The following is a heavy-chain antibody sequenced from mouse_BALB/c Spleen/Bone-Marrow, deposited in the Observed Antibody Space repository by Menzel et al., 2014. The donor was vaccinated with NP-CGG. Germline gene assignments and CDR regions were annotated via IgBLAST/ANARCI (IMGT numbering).Heavy chain of an antibody. Sequence: EVQVVESGPGLVTPSQSLSLTCTVTGYSITSDYAWHWIRQFPGNKLEWMGSISYSGSTSYYPSLQRRISITRDPSQNQFCLQLNSVTTEDTATYDCARSADWYFDVWGAGTTVTVAT. J-gene: IGHJ1*01. V-gene: IGHV3-2*02. CDR3: ARSADWYFDV. CDR1: GYSITSDYA. CDR2: ISYSGST.